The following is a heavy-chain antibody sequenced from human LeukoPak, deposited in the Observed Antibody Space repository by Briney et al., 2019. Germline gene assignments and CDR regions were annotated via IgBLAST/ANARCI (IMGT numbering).Heavy chain of an antibody. D-gene: IGHD3-3*01. Sequence: GGSLRLSCAASGFTFSSYGMHWVRQAPGKGLEWVAVISYDGSNKYYADSVKGRFTISRDNSKNTLYLQMNSLRAEDTAVYYCASKPPTYYDFWSGYYGGGYFDYWGQGTLVTVSS. V-gene: IGHV3-30*03. CDR2: ISYDGSNK. CDR1: GFTFSSYG. J-gene: IGHJ4*02. CDR3: ASKPPTYYDFWSGYYGGGYFDY.